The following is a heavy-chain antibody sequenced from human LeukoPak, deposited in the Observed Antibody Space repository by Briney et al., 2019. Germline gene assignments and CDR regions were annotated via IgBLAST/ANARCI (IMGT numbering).Heavy chain of an antibody. J-gene: IGHJ4*02. CDR1: GFTFSSYA. D-gene: IGHD5-18*01. CDR2: ISYDGSNN. Sequence: GGSLRLSCAASGFTFSSYAMHWVRQAPGKGLEWVAVISYDGSNNYCADSVKGRFTISRDNSKNTLYLQMNSLRAEDTAVYYCARDPRAMVEFDYWGQGTLVTVSS. CDR3: ARDPRAMVEFDY. V-gene: IGHV3-30*04.